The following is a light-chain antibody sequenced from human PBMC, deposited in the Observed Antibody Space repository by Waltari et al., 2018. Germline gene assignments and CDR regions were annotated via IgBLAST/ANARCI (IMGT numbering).Light chain of an antibody. CDR3: CSYAGSSLHYV. Sequence: QSALTQPRSVSGSPEQPVTIPCTGTSSEVGAYNYSSCYQHHPGKAPKLMIYDVNKRPSGVPDRFSGSKSGNTASLTISGLQAEDEADYHCCSYAGSSLHYVFGTVTKVTVL. V-gene: IGLV2-11*01. CDR1: SSEVGAYNY. J-gene: IGLJ1*01. CDR2: DVN.